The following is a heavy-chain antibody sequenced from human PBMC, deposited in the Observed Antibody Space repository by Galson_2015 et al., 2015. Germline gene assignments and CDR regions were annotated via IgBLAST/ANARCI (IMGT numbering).Heavy chain of an antibody. Sequence: SLRLSCAASGFTFSSYGMHWVRQAPGKGLEWVAVISYDGSNKYYADSVKGRFTISRDNSKNTLYPQMNSLRAEDTAVYYCARDLDYVWGSYRYPPYYYYGMDVWGQGTTVTVSS. D-gene: IGHD3-16*02. CDR2: ISYDGSNK. CDR1: GFTFSSYG. CDR3: ARDLDYVWGSYRYPPYYYYGMDV. V-gene: IGHV3-30*03. J-gene: IGHJ6*02.